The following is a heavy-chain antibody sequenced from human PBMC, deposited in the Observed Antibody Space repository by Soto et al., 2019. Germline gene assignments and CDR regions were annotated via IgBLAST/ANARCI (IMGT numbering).Heavy chain of an antibody. CDR3: VKEFSFSYAVSVLHD. J-gene: IGHJ4*02. CDR2: IWHDGSKE. CDR1: GFSFTRYG. D-gene: IGHD3-16*01. V-gene: IGHV3-33*06. Sequence: PGGSLRLSCAASGFSFTRYGFHWVRQAPGKGLEWVEAIWHDGSKEYYVESVKGRFTVSRDNSKSTVYLQMNSLRAEDTAVYYCVKEFSFSYAVSVLHDWGQGTLVTVSS.